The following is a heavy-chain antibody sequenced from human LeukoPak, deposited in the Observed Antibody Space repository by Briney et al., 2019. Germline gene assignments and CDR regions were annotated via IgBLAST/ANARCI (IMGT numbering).Heavy chain of an antibody. V-gene: IGHV4-39*01. CDR2: IYYSSST. CDR3: AREFDY. Sequence: PSETLSLTCTVSGGSISSSSYYWGRLRQRPGQGLEWIWSIYYSSSTYYNPGLKSRFTISVDTSKNQFSLKLSYVTAADAAVYYCAREFDYWGQGTLVTVSS. CDR1: GGSISSSSYY. J-gene: IGHJ4*02.